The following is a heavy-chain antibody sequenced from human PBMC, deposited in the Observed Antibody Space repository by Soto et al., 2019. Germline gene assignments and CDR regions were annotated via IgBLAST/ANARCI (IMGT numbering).Heavy chain of an antibody. CDR3: AREVAGGYEGGYFDY. CDR2: IYYSGST. D-gene: IGHD5-12*01. Sequence: SETLSLTCTVAGGSISSYYWSWIRQPPGKGLEWIGYIYYSGSTNYNPSLKSRVTISVDTSKNQFSLKLSSVTAADTAVYYCAREVAGGYEGGYFDYWGQGTLVTVSS. J-gene: IGHJ4*02. CDR1: GGSISSYY. V-gene: IGHV4-59*01.